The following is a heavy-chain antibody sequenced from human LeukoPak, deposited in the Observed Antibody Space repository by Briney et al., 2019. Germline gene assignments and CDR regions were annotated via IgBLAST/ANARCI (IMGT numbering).Heavy chain of an antibody. Sequence: GTSVKVSCKASGFTFTSSAVQWVRQARGQRLEWIGWIVVGSGNTNYAQKFQERVTITRDMSTSTAYMELSSLRSEDTAMYYCARSSHTVTKWGEFDYWGQGTLVTVSS. CDR2: IVVGSGNT. D-gene: IGHD4-17*01. CDR3: ARSSHTVTKWGEFDY. V-gene: IGHV1-58*01. J-gene: IGHJ4*02. CDR1: GFTFTSSA.